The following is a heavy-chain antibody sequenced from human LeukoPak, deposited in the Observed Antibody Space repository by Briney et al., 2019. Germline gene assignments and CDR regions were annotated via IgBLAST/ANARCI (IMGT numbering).Heavy chain of an antibody. J-gene: IGHJ4*02. Sequence: GGSLRLYCAASGFTFDDYAMHWVRQAPGKGLEWVSRINSDGSSTSYADSGKGRFTISRDNAKNTLYLQMNSLRAEDTAVYYCARARRTNFDYWRQGTLVTVSS. CDR1: GFTFDDYA. CDR2: INSDGSST. CDR3: ARARRTNFDY. D-gene: IGHD2-8*01. V-gene: IGHV3-74*01.